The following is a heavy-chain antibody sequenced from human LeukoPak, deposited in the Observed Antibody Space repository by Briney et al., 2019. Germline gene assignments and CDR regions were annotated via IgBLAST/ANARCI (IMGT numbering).Heavy chain of an antibody. CDR3: ASVRRYCSSTSCYVSQYYFDY. CDR1: GGSISSYY. Sequence: SETLSLTCTVSGGSISSYYWSWIRQPPGKGLEWIGYIYTSGSTNYSPSLRSRVTISVDTSNNQFSLKLSSVTAADTAVYYCASVRRYCSSTSCYVSQYYFDYWGQGTLVTVSS. V-gene: IGHV4-4*09. CDR2: IYTSGST. D-gene: IGHD2-2*01. J-gene: IGHJ4*02.